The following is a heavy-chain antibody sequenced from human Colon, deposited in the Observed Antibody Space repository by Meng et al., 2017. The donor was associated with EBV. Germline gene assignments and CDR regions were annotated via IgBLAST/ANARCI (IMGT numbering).Heavy chain of an antibody. Sequence: QVVESGGGLVPPGGSLRPFCAASGFTFSNYWMHWVRQAPGKGLVWVSRIKNDGSFTAYADSVKGRFTISRDNAKNTLYLQMNSLRAEDTAVYYCAKSDYFDNWGQGTLVTVSS. CDR3: AKSDYFDN. CDR2: IKNDGSFT. V-gene: IGHV3-74*01. CDR1: GFTFSNYW. J-gene: IGHJ4*02.